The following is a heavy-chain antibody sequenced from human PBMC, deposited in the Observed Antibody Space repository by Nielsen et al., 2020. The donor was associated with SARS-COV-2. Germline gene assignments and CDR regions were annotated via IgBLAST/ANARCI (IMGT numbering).Heavy chain of an antibody. Sequence: SETLSLTCTVSGGSTSGYYWSWIRQPPGKGLEWIGYIYFTGNTHYNPSLKSRVTISLDTSKSQFSLKLTSVTAADTAVYYCARDCSCGLGSSPSYYFDYWGQGTLVTVSS. CDR2: IYFTGNT. CDR1: GGSTSGYY. CDR3: ARDCSCGLGSSPSYYFDY. D-gene: IGHD7-27*01. J-gene: IGHJ4*02. V-gene: IGHV4-59*13.